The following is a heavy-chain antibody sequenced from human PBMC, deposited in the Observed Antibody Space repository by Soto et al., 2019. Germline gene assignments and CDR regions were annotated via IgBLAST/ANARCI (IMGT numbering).Heavy chain of an antibody. Sequence: QLFLQESGPGVVKSSETLSLTCTVTGGSITRRNHYWGWVRQPPGKGLEWVASIHHTGATYYNPSLSSRISMSVDTSNNRFSLSLTSMTAADTASYFCSTYSYDDHIGGYHDFWGQGALVTVSS. CDR3: STYSYDDHIGGYHDF. V-gene: IGHV4-39*01. CDR1: GGSITRRNHY. CDR2: IHHTGAT. J-gene: IGHJ4*02. D-gene: IGHD5-12*01.